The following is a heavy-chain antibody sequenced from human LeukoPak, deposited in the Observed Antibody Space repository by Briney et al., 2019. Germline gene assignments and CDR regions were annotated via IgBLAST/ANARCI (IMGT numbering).Heavy chain of an antibody. J-gene: IGHJ4*02. CDR1: GFTFSSYG. D-gene: IGHD3-22*01. V-gene: IGHV3-30*03. CDR3: ARDNYYDSSGYYQD. Sequence: QPGGSLRLSCAASGFTFSSYGMHWVRQAPGKGLEWVAVISYDGSNKYYADSVKGRFTISRDNSKNTLYLQMNSLRAEDTAVYYCARDNYYDSSGYYQDWSQGTLVTVSS. CDR2: ISYDGSNK.